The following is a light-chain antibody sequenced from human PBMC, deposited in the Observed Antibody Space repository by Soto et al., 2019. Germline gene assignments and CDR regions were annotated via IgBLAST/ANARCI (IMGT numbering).Light chain of an antibody. CDR3: HQDFNLPWT. Sequence: ELVLTPSPGTLSLSPGARATLSCRASQSLSSRNLAWYQQKPGQAPRPLIYGASTRATGIPVRFSGSGSGTDFTLTISSLQPEDFAVYFCHQDFNLPWTFGQGTKVDIK. CDR1: QSLSSRN. V-gene: IGKV3-20*01. J-gene: IGKJ1*01. CDR2: GAS.